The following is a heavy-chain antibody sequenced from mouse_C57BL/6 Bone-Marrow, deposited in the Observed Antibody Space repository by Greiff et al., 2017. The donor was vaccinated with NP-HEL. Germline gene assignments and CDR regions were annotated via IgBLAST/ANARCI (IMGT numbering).Heavy chain of an antibody. CDR2: ISSGGDYL. J-gene: IGHJ4*01. V-gene: IGHV5-9-1*02. D-gene: IGHD1-1*01. CDR1: GFTFSSYA. CDR3: TRGYYYGSSYYAMDY. Sequence: EVKLQESGEGLVKPRGSLKLSCAASGFTFSSYAMSWVRQTPEKRLEWVAYISSGGDYLYYADTVKGRFTISRDNARNTLYLQMSSLKSEDTAMYYCTRGYYYGSSYYAMDYWGQGTSVTVSS.